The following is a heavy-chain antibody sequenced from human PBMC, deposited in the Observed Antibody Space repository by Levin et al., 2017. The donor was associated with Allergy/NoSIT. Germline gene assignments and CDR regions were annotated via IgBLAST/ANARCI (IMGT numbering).Heavy chain of an antibody. V-gene: IGHV1-8*01. J-gene: IGHJ6*02. CDR2: MNPNSGNT. CDR1: GYTFTSYD. CDR3: ARGWGTPYYDFWSGYLRLGMDG. Sequence: ASVKVSCKASGYTFTSYDINWVRQATGQGLEWMGWMNPNSGNTGYAQKFQGRVTMTRNTSISTAYMELSSLRSEDTAVYYCARGWGTPYYDFWSGYLRLGMDGWGQGTTVTVSS. D-gene: IGHD3-3*01.